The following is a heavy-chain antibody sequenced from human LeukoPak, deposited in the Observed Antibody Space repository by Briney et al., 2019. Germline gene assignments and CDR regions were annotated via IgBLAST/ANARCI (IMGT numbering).Heavy chain of an antibody. J-gene: IGHJ4*02. V-gene: IGHV4-39*01. CDR2: IYYSGST. CDR1: GGSISSSSYY. CDR3: ATSRSIAAPFVY. Sequence: SETLSLTCTVSGGSISSSSYYWGWIRQRPGKGLEWIGSIYYSGSTYYNPSLKSRVTISVDTSKNQFSLKLSSVTAADTAVYYCATSRSIAAPFVYWGQGTLVTVSS. D-gene: IGHD6-6*01.